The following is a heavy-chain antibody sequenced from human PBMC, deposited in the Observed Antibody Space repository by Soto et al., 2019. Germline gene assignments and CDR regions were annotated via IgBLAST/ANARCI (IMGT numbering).Heavy chain of an antibody. V-gene: IGHV3-30*03. CDR1: GFTFSSYG. Sequence: GGSLRLSCVASGFTFSSYGMHWVRQAPGKGLEWVAVISCDGSNKYYADSVKGRFTISRDNAKNTLYLQMNSLRAEDTAVYYCARERRVRPVYYDFWSGYEHVDAFEIWGQGTMVTVSS. J-gene: IGHJ3*02. D-gene: IGHD3-3*01. CDR2: ISCDGSNK. CDR3: ARERRVRPVYYDFWSGYEHVDAFEI.